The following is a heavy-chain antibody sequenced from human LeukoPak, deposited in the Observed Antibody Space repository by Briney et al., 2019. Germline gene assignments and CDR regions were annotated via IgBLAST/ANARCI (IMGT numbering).Heavy chain of an antibody. D-gene: IGHD3-16*02. V-gene: IGHV1-2*02. CDR3: ARDDVWGSYRYIL. CDR1: GYTFTGYY. J-gene: IGHJ4*02. CDR2: INPNSGGT. Sequence: ASVKVSCKASGYTFTGYYMHWVRQAPGQGLEWMGWINPNSGGTNYAQKFQGRVTMTRDMSTSTVYMELSSLRSEDTAVYYCARDDVWGSYRYILWGQGTLVTVSS.